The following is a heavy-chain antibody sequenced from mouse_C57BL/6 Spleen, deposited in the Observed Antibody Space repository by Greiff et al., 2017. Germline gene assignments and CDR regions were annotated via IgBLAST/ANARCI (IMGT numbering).Heavy chain of an antibody. CDR2: IWRGGST. Sequence: QVQLQQSGPGLVQPSQSLSITCTVSGFSLTSYGVNWVRQSPGKGLEWLGVIWRGGSTDYNAAFMSRLSITKDNSKSQVFFKMNSLQADDTAIYDCAKMMITSDYAMDYWGQGTSVTVSA. V-gene: IGHV2-5*01. CDR3: AKMMITSDYAMDY. D-gene: IGHD2-4*01. CDR1: GFSLTSYG. J-gene: IGHJ4*01.